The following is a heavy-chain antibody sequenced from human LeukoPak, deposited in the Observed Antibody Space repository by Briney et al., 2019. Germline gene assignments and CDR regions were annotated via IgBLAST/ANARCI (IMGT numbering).Heavy chain of an antibody. CDR2: INHSGST. V-gene: IGHV4-34*01. CDR3: ARGYGPGSYYHY. CDR1: GGSFSGYY. D-gene: IGHD3-10*01. J-gene: IGHJ4*02. Sequence: PSETLSLTCTVYGGSFSGYYWSWIRQPPGKGLEWIGEINHSGSTNYNPSLKSRVTISVDTSKNQFSLKLSSVTAADTAVYYCARGYGPGSYYHYWGQGTLVTISS.